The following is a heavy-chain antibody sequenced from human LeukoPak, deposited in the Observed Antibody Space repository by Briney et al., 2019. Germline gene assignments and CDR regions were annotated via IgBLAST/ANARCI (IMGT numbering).Heavy chain of an antibody. V-gene: IGHV3-23*01. CDR1: GFTFSSYA. D-gene: IGHD3-22*01. J-gene: IGHJ4*02. CDR2: ISGSGGST. Sequence: PGGSLRLSCAASGFTFSSYAMSWVRQAPGKGLEWVSAISGSGGSTYYADSVKGRFTISRDNSKNTLYLQMNSLRAEDTAVYYCAKVAIPDIVVVVIYHLDYWGQGTLVTVSS. CDR3: AKVAIPDIVVVVIYHLDY.